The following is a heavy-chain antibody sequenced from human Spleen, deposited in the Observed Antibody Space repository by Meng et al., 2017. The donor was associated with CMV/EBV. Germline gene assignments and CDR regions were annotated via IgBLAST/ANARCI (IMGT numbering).Heavy chain of an antibody. CDR2: ITSSSSYI. D-gene: IGHD1-26*01. CDR1: GFIFSSYN. V-gene: IGHV3-21*01. J-gene: IGHJ4*02. CDR3: AREGGTYHFDY. Sequence: GESLKISCAASGFIFSSYNMNWVRQAPGKGLEWVSSITSSSSYIYYADSVKGRFTISRDNAKNSLYLQMNSLRAEDTAVYYCAREGGTYHFDYWGQGTLVTVSS.